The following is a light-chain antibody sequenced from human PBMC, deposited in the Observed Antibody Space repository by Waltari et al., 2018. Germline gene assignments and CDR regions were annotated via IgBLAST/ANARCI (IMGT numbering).Light chain of an antibody. CDR2: WAS. CDR3: QQYYSTPWT. J-gene: IGKJ1*01. Sequence: DIVMTQSPDSLAVSMGERATINYKSSQSVLYSSNNKNYLAWYQQKSGQPPKLLIYWASTRESGVPDRFSGSGSATHFTLTISSLQAADVAVYYCQQYYSTPWTFGPGTKVEIK. V-gene: IGKV4-1*01. CDR1: QSVLYSSNNKNY.